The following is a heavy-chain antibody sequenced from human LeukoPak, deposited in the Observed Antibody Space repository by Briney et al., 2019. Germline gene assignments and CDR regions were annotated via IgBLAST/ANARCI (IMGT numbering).Heavy chain of an antibody. D-gene: IGHD2-2*01. CDR1: GFAFSRYS. V-gene: IGHV3-21*01. CDR2: ISSSSGYI. J-gene: IGHJ4*02. CDR3: AREIVSSTCFDH. Sequence: PGGSLRLSCAASGFAFSRYSMNWVRQAPGKGLEWVSSISSSSGYIYYADSVKGRFTISRDNARNSLYLQMNSLRAEDTAVYYCAREIVSSTCFDHWGQGALVTVSS.